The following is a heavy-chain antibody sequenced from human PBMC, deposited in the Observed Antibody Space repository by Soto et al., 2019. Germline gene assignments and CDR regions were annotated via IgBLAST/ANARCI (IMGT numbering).Heavy chain of an antibody. J-gene: IGHJ4*02. CDR2: TRNKANSYTT. CDR1: GFTFSDHS. D-gene: IGHD3-10*01. V-gene: IGHV3-72*01. Sequence: GGSLRLSCAASGFTFSDHSMDWVRQAPGKGLEWVGRTRNKANSYTTEYAASVKGRFIISRDDSNNSLYLQMNSLKTEDTAMYYCARAMVRGNYFDYWGQGALVTVSS. CDR3: ARAMVRGNYFDY.